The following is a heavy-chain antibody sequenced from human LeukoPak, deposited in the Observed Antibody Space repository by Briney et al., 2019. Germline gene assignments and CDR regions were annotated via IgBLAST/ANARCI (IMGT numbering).Heavy chain of an antibody. CDR1: GGSISSSSYY. V-gene: IGHV4-39*07. CDR3: ARDQRGYGDYVAY. CDR2: IYYSGST. Sequence: SETLSLTCTVSGGSISSSSYYWGWIRQPPGKGLEWIGSIYYSGSTYYNPSLKSRVTISVDTSKNQFSLKLSSVTAADTAVYYCARDQRGYGDYVAYWGQGTLVTVSS. J-gene: IGHJ4*02. D-gene: IGHD4-17*01.